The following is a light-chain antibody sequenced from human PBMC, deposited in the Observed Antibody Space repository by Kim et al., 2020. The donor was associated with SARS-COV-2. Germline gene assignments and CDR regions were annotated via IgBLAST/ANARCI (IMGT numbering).Light chain of an antibody. CDR1: ALPKQY. J-gene: IGLJ3*02. V-gene: IGLV3-25*03. CDR3: QSADSSDTLWV. Sequence: SYELTQPPSVSLSPGQTARITCSGDALPKQYAYWFQQKPGQAPVLVIYKDTERPSGIPERFSGSTSGTTVTLTISGVQAEDEADYYCQSADSSDTLWVFGGGTQMTVL. CDR2: KDT.